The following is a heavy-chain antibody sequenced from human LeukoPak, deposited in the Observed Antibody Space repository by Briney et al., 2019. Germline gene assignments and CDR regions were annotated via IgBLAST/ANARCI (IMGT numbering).Heavy chain of an antibody. CDR1: GGSISSYY. Sequence: SEALSLTCTVSGGSISSYYWSWIRQPPGKGLEWIGYIYYSGSTNYNPSLKSRVTISVDTSKNRFSLKLSSVTAADTAVYYCARVWDSGSYWVWGQGTLVTVSS. CDR2: IYYSGST. D-gene: IGHD1-26*01. J-gene: IGHJ4*02. CDR3: ARVWDSGSYWV. V-gene: IGHV4-59*01.